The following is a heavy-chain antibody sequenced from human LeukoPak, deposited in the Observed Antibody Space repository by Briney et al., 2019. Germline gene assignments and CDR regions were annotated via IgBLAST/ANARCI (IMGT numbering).Heavy chain of an antibody. CDR2: MNPNSGNT. V-gene: IGHV1-8*01. Sequence: ASVKVSCKASGYTFTSYDINWVRQATGQGLEWMGWMNPNSGNTGYAQKFQGRVTMTRNTSISTAYMELSSLRSDDTAVYYCARDRTTVVTRGDAFDIWGQGTMVTVSS. CDR1: GYTFTSYD. J-gene: IGHJ3*02. D-gene: IGHD4-23*01. CDR3: ARDRTTVVTRGDAFDI.